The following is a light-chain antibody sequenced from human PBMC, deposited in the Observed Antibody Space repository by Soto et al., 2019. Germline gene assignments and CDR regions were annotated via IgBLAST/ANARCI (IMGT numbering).Light chain of an antibody. Sequence: DIQMTQSPSSLSASVGDRVTITCRAMQSISSYLSWYQQKPGKAPKLLIYAASSLQSWVPSRFSCSGSGTDFTLTISRLQPEDFSTYYCQQSYSSPFTVGPGTKGDIK. J-gene: IGKJ3*01. CDR1: QSISSY. CDR3: QQSYSSPFT. CDR2: AAS. V-gene: IGKV1-39*01.